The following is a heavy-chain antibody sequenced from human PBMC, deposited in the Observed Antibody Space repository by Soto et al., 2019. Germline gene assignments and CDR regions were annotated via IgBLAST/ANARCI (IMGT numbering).Heavy chain of an antibody. V-gene: IGHV1-3*01. J-gene: IGHJ4*02. CDR1: GYTFTSYP. CDR2: INVGNGNT. D-gene: IGHD3-22*01. Sequence: ASVKVSCKASGYTFTSYPMHWVRQAPGQRPEWMGWINVGNGNTEYSQRFQGRVTITRDTSASTAYMELSSLTSEDTAVYYCARAPLGIIVAPDFWGQGTLVTVSS. CDR3: ARAPLGIIVAPDF.